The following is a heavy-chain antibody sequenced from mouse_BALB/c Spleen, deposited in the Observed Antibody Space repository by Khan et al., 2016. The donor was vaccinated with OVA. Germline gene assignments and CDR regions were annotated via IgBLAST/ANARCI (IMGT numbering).Heavy chain of an antibody. CDR3: ARAYYRFDGYYAMDY. CDR2: IWGGGGT. J-gene: IGHJ4*01. CDR1: GFSLSRYN. D-gene: IGHD2-14*01. V-gene: IGHV2-6-4*01. Sequence: VQLQESGPGLVAPSQSLSITCSVSGFSLSRYNIHWVRQPPGKGLEWLGMIWGGGGTDYNSTLKSRLTISKDNSESQVFLKMNSLQTDDTAMYYCARAYYRFDGYYAMDYWGQGTSVTGSS.